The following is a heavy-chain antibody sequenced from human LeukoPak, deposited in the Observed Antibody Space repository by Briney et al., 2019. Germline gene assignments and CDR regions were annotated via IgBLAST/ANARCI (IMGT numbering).Heavy chain of an antibody. V-gene: IGHV1-69*13. CDR1: GGTFSSYA. CDR3: ARVLTPSGYYGYYYYYYMDV. D-gene: IGHD3-22*01. J-gene: IGHJ6*03. CDR2: IIPIFGTA. Sequence: SVKVSCKASGGTFSSYAISWVRQAPGQGLEWMGGIIPIFGTANYAQKFQGRVTITADESTSTAYMELSSLRSEDTAVYYCARVLTPSGYYGYYYYYYMDVWGKGTTVTVSS.